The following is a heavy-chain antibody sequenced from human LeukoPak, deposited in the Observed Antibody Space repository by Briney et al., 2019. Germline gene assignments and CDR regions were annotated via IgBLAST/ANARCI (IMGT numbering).Heavy chain of an antibody. CDR3: AKGEWIQLWSYYFDY. Sequence: RGSLRLSCAASGFTFSSYGMHWVRQAPGKGLEWVAVISYDGSNKYYADSVKGRFTISRDNSKNTLYLQMNSLRAEDTAVYYCAKGEWIQLWSYYFDYWGQGTLVTVSS. CDR1: GFTFSSYG. V-gene: IGHV3-30*18. J-gene: IGHJ4*02. CDR2: ISYDGSNK. D-gene: IGHD5-18*01.